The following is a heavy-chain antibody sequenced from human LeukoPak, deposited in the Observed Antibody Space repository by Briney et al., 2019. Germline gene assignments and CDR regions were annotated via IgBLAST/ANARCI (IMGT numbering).Heavy chain of an antibody. D-gene: IGHD3-3*01. Sequence: TSETLSLTCAVYGGSFSGYYWSWIRQPPGKGLEWIGEINHSGSTNYNPSLKSRVTISVDTSKNQFSLKLSSVTAADTAVYYCARSRAGVTIFGVVISNWFDPWGQGTLVTVSS. CDR3: ARSRAGVTIFGVVISNWFDP. J-gene: IGHJ5*02. CDR1: GGSFSGYY. CDR2: INHSGST. V-gene: IGHV4-34*01.